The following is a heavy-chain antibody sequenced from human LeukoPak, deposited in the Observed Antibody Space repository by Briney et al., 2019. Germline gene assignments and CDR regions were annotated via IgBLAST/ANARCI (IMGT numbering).Heavy chain of an antibody. CDR3: VRQFGYSYGGDY. CDR2: IYYSGST. J-gene: IGHJ4*02. CDR1: GGSISSSSYY. Sequence: PSETLSLTCTVSGGSISSSSYYWGWIRQPPGKGLEWIGSIYYSGSTYYNPSLKSRVTISVDTSKNQFSLKLSSVTAADTAVYYCVRQFGYSYGGDYWGQGTLVTVSS. D-gene: IGHD5-18*01. V-gene: IGHV4-39*01.